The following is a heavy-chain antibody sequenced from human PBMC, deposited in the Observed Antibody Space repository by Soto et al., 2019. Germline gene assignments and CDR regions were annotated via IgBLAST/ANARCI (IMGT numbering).Heavy chain of an antibody. J-gene: IGHJ4*02. CDR2: ISAYNGNT. CDR1: GYTFTTYA. D-gene: IGHD5-18*01. V-gene: IGHV1-18*01. Sequence: QVQLVQSGGEVKKPGASVKVSCKASGYTFTTYAIAWVRQAPGQGLEWMGWISAYNGNTNYAQKLQGRVTMTTDTSKNTAYRELRSLRSDDTAVYYCAKTSIVDTFMVYYFDYWGQGTLVTVSS. CDR3: AKTSIVDTFMVYYFDY.